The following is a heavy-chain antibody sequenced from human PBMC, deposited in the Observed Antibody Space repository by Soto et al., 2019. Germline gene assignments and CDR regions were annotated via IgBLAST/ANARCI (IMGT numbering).Heavy chain of an antibody. Sequence: GASVKVSCKASGFTFSSSAVQWVRQARGQRLEWIGWIVVGSDNRNYAQKFQERVTITRDMSTSTAYMELRSLRSEDTAVYYCAADPGYYYDSSGYYSPLHWGQGTLVTVSS. V-gene: IGHV1-58*01. CDR3: AADPGYYYDSSGYYSPLH. D-gene: IGHD3-22*01. CDR1: GFTFSSSA. J-gene: IGHJ4*02. CDR2: IVVGSDNR.